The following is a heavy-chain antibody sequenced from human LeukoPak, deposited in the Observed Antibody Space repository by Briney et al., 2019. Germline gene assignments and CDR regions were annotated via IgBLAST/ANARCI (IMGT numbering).Heavy chain of an antibody. V-gene: IGHV3-23*05. J-gene: IGHJ4*02. CDR1: GFTFSSHA. Sequence: PGGSPRLSCAASGFTFSSHAMCWVRQAPGRGLEWVSSIDISGDSTSYADSVKGRFTISRDNSKNTLLLQMDSLRAEDSAIYYCANEIRPNDYWGQGTLVTVSS. D-gene: IGHD4/OR15-4a*01. CDR2: IDISGDST. CDR3: ANEIRPNDY.